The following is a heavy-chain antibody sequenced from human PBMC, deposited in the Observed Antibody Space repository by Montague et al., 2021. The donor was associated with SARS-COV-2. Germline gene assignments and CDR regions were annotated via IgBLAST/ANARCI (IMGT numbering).Heavy chain of an antibody. CDR2: TYYGSSWNT. D-gene: IGHD1-1*01. Sequence: CAISGDSVSRHNPAWNWHTPSPPTLLEWLCRTYYGSSWNTDYAVPVKSRITISPDTSKNQFSLHLNSVTPEDTAVYYCARGWNHAFDIWSKGTMGTVSS. J-gene: IGHJ3*02. CDR3: ARGWNHAFDI. CDR1: GDSVSRHNPA. V-gene: IGHV6-1*01.